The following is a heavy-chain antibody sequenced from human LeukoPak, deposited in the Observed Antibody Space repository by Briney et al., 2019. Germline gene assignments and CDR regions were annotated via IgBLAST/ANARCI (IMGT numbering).Heavy chain of an antibody. J-gene: IGHJ3*02. CDR1: GFTFSSYG. D-gene: IGHD2-2*01. CDR2: ISYDGSNK. V-gene: IGHV3-30*03. Sequence: GGSLRLSCAASGFTFSSYGMHWVRQAPGKGLEWVAVISYDGSNKYYADSVKGRFTISRDNAKNSLYLQMNSLRAEDTAVYYCARPEHLVSDIVVVPAALDAFDIWGQGTMDTVSS. CDR3: ARPEHLVSDIVVVPAALDAFDI.